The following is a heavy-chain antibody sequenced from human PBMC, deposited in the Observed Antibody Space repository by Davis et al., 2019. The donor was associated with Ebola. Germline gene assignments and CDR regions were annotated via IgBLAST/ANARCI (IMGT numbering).Heavy chain of an antibody. CDR1: GFTFSSYA. V-gene: IGHV3-23*01. Sequence: GESLKISCAASGFTFSSYAMRWSPPASRTGMKWVSGIRGSGGSTKGRFIISRDNSKNMLYLQMNRLRAEDTAVYYCAKETNYYMDVWCKGTTVTVSS. J-gene: IGHJ6*03. CDR2: IRGSGGST. CDR3: AKETNYYMDV.